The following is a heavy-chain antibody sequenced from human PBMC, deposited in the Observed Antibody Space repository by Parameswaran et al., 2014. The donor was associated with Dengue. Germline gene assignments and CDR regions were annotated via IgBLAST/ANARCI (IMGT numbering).Heavy chain of an antibody. V-gene: IGHV1-69*01. Sequence: SWVRQAPGQGLEWMGGIIPIFGTANYAQKFQGRVTITADEFTSTAYMELSSLRSEDTAVYYCARVNCSSTSCYQYYYYGMDVWGQGTTVTVSS. J-gene: IGHJ6*02. CDR3: ARVNCSSTSCYQYYYYGMDV. D-gene: IGHD2-2*01. CDR2: IIPIFGTA.